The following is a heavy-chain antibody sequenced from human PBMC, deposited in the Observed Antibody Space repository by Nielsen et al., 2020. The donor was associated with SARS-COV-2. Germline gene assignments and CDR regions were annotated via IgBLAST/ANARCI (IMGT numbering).Heavy chain of an antibody. CDR1: GFTFDDYA. V-gene: IGHV3-9*01. Sequence: GESLKTSCAASGFTFDDYAMHWVRQAPGKGLEWVSGISWNSGSIGYADSVKGRFTISRDNAKNSLYLQMNSLRAEDTALYYCAKAPNPLAAAGYYYFDYWGQGTLVTVSS. D-gene: IGHD6-13*01. CDR3: AKAPNPLAAAGYYYFDY. CDR2: ISWNSGSI. J-gene: IGHJ4*02.